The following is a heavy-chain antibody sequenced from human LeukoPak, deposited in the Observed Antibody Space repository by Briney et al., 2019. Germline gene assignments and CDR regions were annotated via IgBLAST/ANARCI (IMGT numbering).Heavy chain of an antibody. CDR3: AAGEFGKFDY. V-gene: IGHV1-2*06. Sequence: VASVKVSCKASGYTFTSYGISWVRQAPGQGLEWMGRINPNSGGTNYAQKFQGRVTMTRDTSISTAYMELSRLRSDDTAVYYCAAGEFGKFDYWGQGTLVTVSS. D-gene: IGHD3-10*01. CDR1: GYTFTSYG. CDR2: INPNSGGT. J-gene: IGHJ4*02.